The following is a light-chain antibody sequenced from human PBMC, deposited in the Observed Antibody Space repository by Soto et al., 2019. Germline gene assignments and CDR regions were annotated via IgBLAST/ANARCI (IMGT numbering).Light chain of an antibody. V-gene: IGKV3-15*01. Sequence: EMVITQSPATLSVSPGERATLSCRASQSVSSKLGWYQEKPGQAPRLLIYGASARATGIPARFSGSGSGTEFTLTISSLQSEDFAVYYCQQYNKWPWTFGQGTKVDIK. J-gene: IGKJ1*01. CDR1: QSVSSK. CDR2: GAS. CDR3: QQYNKWPWT.